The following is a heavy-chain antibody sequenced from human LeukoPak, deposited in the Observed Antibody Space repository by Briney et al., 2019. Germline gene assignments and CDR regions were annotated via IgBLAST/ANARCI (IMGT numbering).Heavy chain of an antibody. Sequence: PGGSLRLSCAASGFTFSSYAMSWVRQAPGKGLEWVSAISGSGGSTYYADSVKGRFTISRDNSKNTLYLQMNSLKAEDTAVYYCAKAEVGYSYGLFDYWGQGTLVTVSS. CDR2: ISGSGGST. J-gene: IGHJ4*02. D-gene: IGHD5-18*01. CDR1: GFTFSSYA. CDR3: AKAEVGYSYGLFDY. V-gene: IGHV3-23*01.